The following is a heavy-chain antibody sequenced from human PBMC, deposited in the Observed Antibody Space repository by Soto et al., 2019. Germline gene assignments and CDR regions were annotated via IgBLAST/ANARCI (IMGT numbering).Heavy chain of an antibody. CDR3: ARLNYPYSSSWYPFD. CDR2: IYYSGST. V-gene: IGHV4-59*08. J-gene: IGHJ4*02. CDR1: GGSISSYY. Sequence: SETLSLTCTVSGGSISSYYWSWILQPPGKGLEWIGYIYYSGSTNYNPSLKSRVTISVDTSKNQFSLKLSSVTAADTAVYYRARLNYPYSSSWYPFDWGQGTLVTVSS. D-gene: IGHD6-13*01.